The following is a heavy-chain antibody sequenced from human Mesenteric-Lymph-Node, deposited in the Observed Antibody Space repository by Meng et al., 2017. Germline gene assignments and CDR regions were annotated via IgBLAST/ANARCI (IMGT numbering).Heavy chain of an antibody. D-gene: IGHD6-13*01. V-gene: IGHV4-30-4*01. CDR2: IYYSGST. J-gene: IGHJ5*02. CDR1: GVSISSGDYY. CDR3: ARVAAAGNEWFDP. Sequence: QVQRQESGPGLVKPSQTLSLSCNVSGVSISSGDYYWSWIRQPPGKGLEWIGCIYYSGSTYYNPSLKSRVTISVDKSKNQFSLKLSSVTAADTAVYYCARVAAAGNEWFDPWGQGTLVTVSS.